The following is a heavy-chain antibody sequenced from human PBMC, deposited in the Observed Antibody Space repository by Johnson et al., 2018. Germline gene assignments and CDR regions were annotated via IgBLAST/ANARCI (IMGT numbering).Heavy chain of an antibody. D-gene: IGHD5-24*01. CDR1: GGSFSNYA. CDR2: IIPIFATT. CDR3: ARGEGRGPFYGMDV. J-gene: IGHJ6*02. Sequence: QVQLLESGAEVKKPGSSVKVSCKTSGGSFSNYAINWVRQAPGQGLKWMGGIIPIFATTNYAQNFQGRVTITADESTSTAYMERSSLRSEDTAVYYCARGEGRGPFYGMDVWGQGTTVTVSS. V-gene: IGHV1-69*01.